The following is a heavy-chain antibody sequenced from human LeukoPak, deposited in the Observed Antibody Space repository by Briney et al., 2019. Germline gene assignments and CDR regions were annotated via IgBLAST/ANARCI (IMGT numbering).Heavy chain of an antibody. CDR3: ARVGLAVADY. CDR2: IYHSGST. CDR1: GYSISSGYY. D-gene: IGHD6-19*01. V-gene: IGHV4-38-2*01. Sequence: SETLSLACAVSGYSISSGYYWGWIRQPPGKGLEWIGSIYHSGSTYYNPSLKSRVTISVDTSKNQFSLKLSSVTAADTAVYYCARVGLAVADYWGQGTLVTVSS. J-gene: IGHJ4*02.